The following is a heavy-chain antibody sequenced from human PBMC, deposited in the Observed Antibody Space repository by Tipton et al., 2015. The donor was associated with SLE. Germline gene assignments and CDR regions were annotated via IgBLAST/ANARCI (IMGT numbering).Heavy chain of an antibody. V-gene: IGHV4-34*01. CDR2: INHSGSI. CDR3: ARIQYIFAGMDV. Sequence: TLSLTCAVYGGSFSGYYWSWIRQPPGKGLEWIGEINHSGSINYNPSLKSRVTISVDTSKKQFSLRLSSVTAADTAVYYCARIQYIFAGMDVWGKGTTVTVSS. D-gene: IGHD3-3*01. CDR1: GGSFSGYY. J-gene: IGHJ6*04.